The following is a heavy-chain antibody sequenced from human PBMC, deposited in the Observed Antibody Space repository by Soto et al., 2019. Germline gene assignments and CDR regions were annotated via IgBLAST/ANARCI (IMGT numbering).Heavy chain of an antibody. CDR2: ISYDGSNK. V-gene: IGHV3-30*04. J-gene: IGHJ4*02. D-gene: IGHD2-15*01. Sequence: GGSLRLSCAASGFTFSSYAMHWVRQAPGKGLEWVAVISYDGSNKYYADSVKGRFTISRDNSKNTLYLQMNSLRAEDTAVYYCAKVVVVAALFSDQDYWGPDYWGQGTLVTVSS. CDR1: GFTFSSYA. CDR3: AKVVVVAALFSDQDYWGPDY.